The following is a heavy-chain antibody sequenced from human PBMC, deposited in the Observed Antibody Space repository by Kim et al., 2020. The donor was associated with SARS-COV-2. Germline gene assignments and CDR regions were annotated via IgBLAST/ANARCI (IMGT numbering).Heavy chain of an antibody. CDR3: ARARKGDQNYFDY. D-gene: IGHD2-21*02. CDR2: ISYDGSNK. Sequence: GGSLRLSCAASGFTFSSYAMHWVRQAPGKGLEWVAVISYDGSNKYYADSVKGRFTISRDNSKNTLYLQMNSLRAEDTAVYYCARARKGDQNYFDYWGQGTLVTVSS. V-gene: IGHV3-30-3*01. J-gene: IGHJ4*02. CDR1: GFTFSSYA.